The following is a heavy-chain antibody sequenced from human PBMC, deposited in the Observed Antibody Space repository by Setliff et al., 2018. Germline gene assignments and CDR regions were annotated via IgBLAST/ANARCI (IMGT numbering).Heavy chain of an antibody. CDR3: ARDQFSSGWYGAPESYFDR. D-gene: IGHD6-19*01. CDR1: GDSMYGYY. V-gene: IGHV4-59*01. J-gene: IGHJ4*02. Sequence: SETLSLTCNVSGDSMYGYYWSWIRQPPGKGLEWIGYIYKSGTTKYNPSLGSRTSMSVDTSKNQFSLNLNYVTTADTAVYYCARDQFSSGWYGAPESYFDRWGQGVLVTVSS. CDR2: IYKSGTT.